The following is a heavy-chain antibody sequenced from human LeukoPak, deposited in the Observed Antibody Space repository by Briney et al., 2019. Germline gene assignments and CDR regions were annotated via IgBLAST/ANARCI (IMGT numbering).Heavy chain of an antibody. J-gene: IGHJ4*02. CDR3: TRDRGAYNLYDY. CDR1: GLTFGDYA. CDR2: IRSKAYGETA. D-gene: IGHD1-1*01. V-gene: IGHV3-49*03. Sequence: GGSLRLPCTASGLTFGDYAMSWIRQAPGKGLEWVGFIRSKAYGETADYAASVKGRFTISRDDSKAIAYLQMNSLKTEDTAVYHCTRDRGAYNLYDYWGQGTLVTVSS.